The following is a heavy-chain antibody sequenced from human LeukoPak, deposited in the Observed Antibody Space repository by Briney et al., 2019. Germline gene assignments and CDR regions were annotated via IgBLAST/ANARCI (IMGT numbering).Heavy chain of an antibody. V-gene: IGHV4-34*01. J-gene: IGHJ4*02. CDR1: GGSFSGYY. CDR3: ASSTIFGVGAIDY. CDR2: INHSGST. D-gene: IGHD3-3*01. Sequence: SETLSLTCAVYGGSFSGYYWSWIRQPPGKGLEWIGEINHSGSTNYNPSLKSRVTISVDTSKNQFSLKLSSVTADDTAVYYCASSTIFGVGAIDYWGQGTLVTVSS.